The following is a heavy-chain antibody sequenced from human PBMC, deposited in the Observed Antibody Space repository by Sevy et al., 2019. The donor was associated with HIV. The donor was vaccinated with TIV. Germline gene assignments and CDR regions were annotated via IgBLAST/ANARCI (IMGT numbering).Heavy chain of an antibody. CDR3: AREGCTKPHDY. J-gene: IGHJ4*02. D-gene: IGHD2-8*01. CDR1: GLTFSKYS. V-gene: IGHV3-23*01. CDR2: LSFGGGEI. Sequence: GGSLRLSCAASGLTFSKYSMSWVRQPPGKGLDGVSTLSFGGGEINYADSVKGRFTISRDNSKSSVYLQMNNLRPEDTAVYYCAREGCTKPHDYWGQGTLVTVSS.